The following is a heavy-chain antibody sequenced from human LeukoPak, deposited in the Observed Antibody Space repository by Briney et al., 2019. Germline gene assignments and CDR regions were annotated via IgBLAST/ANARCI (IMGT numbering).Heavy chain of an antibody. CDR2: INSNGGST. D-gene: IGHD6-25*01. J-gene: IGHJ6*03. CDR3: AREIRYSSATNSSYYYYFDV. CDR1: GFTFGDYG. Sequence: GGSLRLSCAASGFTFGDYGMSWVRQAPGKGLEWVSGINSNGGSTCYAASVKGRFTISRDNAKNPLYLQMNSLRAEDTAVYYCAREIRYSSATNSSYYYYFDVWGKGTTVTVSS. V-gene: IGHV3-20*04.